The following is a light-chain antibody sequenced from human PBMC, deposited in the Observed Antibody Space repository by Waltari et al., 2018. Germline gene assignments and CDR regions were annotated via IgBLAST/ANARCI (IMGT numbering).Light chain of an antibody. Sequence: EQVMTQSPATLSVSPAERVTLSCTAMQGVHDHLAWYQQKPGQAPRLLIYGASTRATGVPARFRGTGSGTDFTLTITSLQSEDSALYYCQQYNRWPPLTFGGGTKVEIK. CDR1: QGVHDH. CDR2: GAS. J-gene: IGKJ4*01. V-gene: IGKV3-15*01. CDR3: QQYNRWPPLT.